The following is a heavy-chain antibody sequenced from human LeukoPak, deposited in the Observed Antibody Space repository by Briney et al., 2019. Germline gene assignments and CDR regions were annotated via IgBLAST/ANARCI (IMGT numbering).Heavy chain of an antibody. Sequence: SGTLSLTCAVSGGSISSRNWWSWVRPPPGKGLEWIGEIYHSGSTNYNPSLKTRVTISVDKSKNQFSLKLSSVTAADTAVYYCARASHDYGDYSHFDYWGQGTLVTVSS. J-gene: IGHJ4*02. V-gene: IGHV4-4*02. CDR3: ARASHDYGDYSHFDY. CDR1: GGSISSRNW. D-gene: IGHD4-17*01. CDR2: IYHSGST.